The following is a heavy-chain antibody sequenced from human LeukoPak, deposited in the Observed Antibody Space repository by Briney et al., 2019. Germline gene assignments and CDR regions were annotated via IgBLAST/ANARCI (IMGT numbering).Heavy chain of an antibody. CDR1: GASVSSSH. CDR3: SEGYFEPFDH. D-gene: IGHD2/OR15-2a*01. V-gene: IGHV4-59*02. J-gene: IGHJ4*02. CDR2: LSYTGKT. Sequence: SETLSLTCVVSGASVSSSHWNWIRQLPGKGLEWIGCLSYTGKTDYNPSLTSRVTISLDTSKNQVSLKLKSVTAADTAVYYCSEGYFEPFDHWGQGALVTVSS.